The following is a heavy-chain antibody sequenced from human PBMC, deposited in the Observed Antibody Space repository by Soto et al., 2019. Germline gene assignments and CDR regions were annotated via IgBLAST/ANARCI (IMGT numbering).Heavy chain of an antibody. Sequence: PSETLSLTCAVYGGSFSGYYCSWIRQPPGKGLVWIGELNDSGGTNYNASLKSRVSISVDTSKNQFSLKLSSVTAADTAVYYCARGRGGVQHWGQGXLVTVSS. CDR1: GGSFSGYY. D-gene: IGHD3-10*01. CDR3: ARGRGGVQH. V-gene: IGHV4-34*01. CDR2: LNDSGGT. J-gene: IGHJ1*01.